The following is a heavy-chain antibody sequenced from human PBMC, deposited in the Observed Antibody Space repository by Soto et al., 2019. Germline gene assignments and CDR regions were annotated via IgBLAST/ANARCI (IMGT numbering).Heavy chain of an antibody. J-gene: IGHJ4*02. Sequence: QVQLQQWGAGLLKPSETLSLTCAVYGGSFSGYYWSWIRQPPGKGLEWIGEINHSGSTNYNPSLKSRVTISVDTSKNQFSLKLSSVTAADTAVYYCARGPHDYGGNPPFDYWGQGTLVTVSS. D-gene: IGHD4-17*01. CDR3: ARGPHDYGGNPPFDY. V-gene: IGHV4-34*01. CDR2: INHSGST. CDR1: GGSFSGYY.